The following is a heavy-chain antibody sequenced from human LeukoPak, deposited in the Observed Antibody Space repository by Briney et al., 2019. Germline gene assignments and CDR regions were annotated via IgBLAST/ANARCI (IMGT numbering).Heavy chain of an antibody. V-gene: IGHV1-8*03. D-gene: IGHD3-3*01. CDR2: MNPNSGNT. CDR1: GYTFTSYD. J-gene: IGHJ4*02. CDR3: ARGRGFLEWLELDY. Sequence: ASVKVSCKASGYTFTSYDINWVRQATGQGLEWMGWMNPNSGNTGYAQKFQGRVTITRNTSISTAYMELSSLRSEDTAVYYCARGRGFLEWLELDYWGQGTLVTVSS.